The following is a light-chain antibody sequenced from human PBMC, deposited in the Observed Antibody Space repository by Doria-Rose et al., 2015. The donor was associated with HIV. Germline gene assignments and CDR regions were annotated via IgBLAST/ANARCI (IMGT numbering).Light chain of an antibody. CDR3: QSADSSGTYV. V-gene: IGLV3-25*03. J-gene: IGLJ1*01. CDR2: KDS. CDR1: ALPKQY. Sequence: VSVSSGQTARITCSGDALPKQYAYWYQQKPGQAPVLVMYKDSERPSGIPERFSGSSSGTTVTLTISGVQAEDEADYYCQSADSSGTYVFGTGTKVTVL.